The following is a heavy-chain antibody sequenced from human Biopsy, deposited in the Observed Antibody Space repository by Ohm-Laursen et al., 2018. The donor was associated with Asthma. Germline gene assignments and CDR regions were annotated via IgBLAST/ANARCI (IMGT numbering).Heavy chain of an antibody. Sequence: TLSLTCNVYGGSISSFYWSWIRQSPEKGLEWMGYVYWTGSTNYNPSLKSRITMSMDTSKNRMFLELTSVTAADTAIYYCVRAVRNEQWLAPFDYWGQGKPVTVSS. CDR2: VYWTGST. CDR1: GGSISSFY. CDR3: VRAVRNEQWLAPFDY. V-gene: IGHV4-59*01. D-gene: IGHD6-19*01. J-gene: IGHJ4*02.